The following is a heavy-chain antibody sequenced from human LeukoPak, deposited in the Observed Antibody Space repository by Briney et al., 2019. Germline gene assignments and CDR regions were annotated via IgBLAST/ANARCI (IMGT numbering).Heavy chain of an antibody. CDR3: ARDPATECSNGVCYKASWFDP. CDR2: INHSGST. V-gene: IGHV4-34*01. J-gene: IGHJ5*02. Sequence: SETLSLTCAVYGGSFSGYYWSWIRQPPGKGPEWIGEINHSGSTNYNPSLKSRVTISVDTSKNQFSLKLSSVTAADTAMYYCARDPATECSNGVCYKASWFDPWGQGTLVTVSS. D-gene: IGHD2-8*01. CDR1: GGSFSGYY.